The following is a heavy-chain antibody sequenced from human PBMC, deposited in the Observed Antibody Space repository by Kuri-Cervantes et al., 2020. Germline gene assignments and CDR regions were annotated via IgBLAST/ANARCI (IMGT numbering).Heavy chain of an antibody. D-gene: IGHD2-21*02. CDR2: INPSGGST. CDR3: ARSEVCGGDCYLDY. J-gene: IGHJ4*02. CDR1: GYTFTSYY. V-gene: IGHV1-46*01. Sequence: ASVKVSCKASGYTFTSYYMHWVRQAPGQGLEWMGIINPSGGSTGYAQKFQGRVTMTRNTSISTAYMELSSLRSEDTAVYYCARSEVCGGDCYLDYWGQGTLVTVSS.